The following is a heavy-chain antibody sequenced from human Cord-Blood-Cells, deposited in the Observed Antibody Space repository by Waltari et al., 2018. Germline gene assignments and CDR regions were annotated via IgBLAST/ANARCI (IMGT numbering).Heavy chain of an antibody. CDR1: GFTFSGYS. J-gene: IGHJ5*02. Sequence: EVQLVESGGGLVKPGGSLRLSCAASGFTFSGYSMNWVRQATGKGLEWVSSIISSSSYIYYADSVKGRFTISRDNAKNSLYLQMNSLRAEDTAVYYCARDKLSDHWGQGTLVTVSS. CDR3: ARDKLSDH. D-gene: IGHD3-16*01. CDR2: IISSSSYI. V-gene: IGHV3-21*01.